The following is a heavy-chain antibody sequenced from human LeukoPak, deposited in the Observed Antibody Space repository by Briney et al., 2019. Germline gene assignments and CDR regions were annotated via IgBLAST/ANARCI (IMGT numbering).Heavy chain of an antibody. V-gene: IGHV4-34*01. CDR2: INHSGST. D-gene: IGHD2-21*02. J-gene: IGHJ3*02. CDR1: GGSFSGYY. CDR3: ARKDTVSPLIGLLAAFDI. Sequence: PSETLSLTCAVYGGSFSGYYWSWIRQPPGKGLEWIGEINHSGSTNYNPSLKSRVTISVDTSKNQFSLKLSSVTAADTAVYYCARKDTVSPLIGLLAAFDIWGQGTMVTVSS.